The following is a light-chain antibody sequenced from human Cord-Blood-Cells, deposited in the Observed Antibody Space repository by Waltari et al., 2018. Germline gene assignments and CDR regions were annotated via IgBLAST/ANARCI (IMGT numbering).Light chain of an antibody. CDR2: DVS. Sequence: QSALTQPRSVSGSPGQSVTISCTGTSSDVGGYNYVSWYQQHPGKAPKLMIYDVSKRPSGVPDRFSGSKSGTTASLTISGLQAEDEADYYCCSYAGSYTYVFGTETKVTVL. J-gene: IGLJ1*01. V-gene: IGLV2-11*01. CDR3: CSYAGSYTYV. CDR1: SSDVGGYNY.